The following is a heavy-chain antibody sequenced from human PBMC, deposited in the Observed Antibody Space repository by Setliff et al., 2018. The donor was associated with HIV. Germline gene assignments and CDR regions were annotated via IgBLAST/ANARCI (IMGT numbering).Heavy chain of an antibody. CDR3: ARGPEEGDCSGGSCYGNFDP. D-gene: IGHD2-15*01. J-gene: IGHJ5*02. CDR1: GGTFNTYV. V-gene: IGHV1-69*10. CDR2: IIPILGVA. Sequence: SVKVSCKASGGTFNTYVISWLRQAPGQGLEWMGGIIPILGVANYAQKFQGRLTITADKSTNTAYMELSSLKSDDTAVYYCARGPEEGDCSGGSCYGNFDPWGQGTLVTVS.